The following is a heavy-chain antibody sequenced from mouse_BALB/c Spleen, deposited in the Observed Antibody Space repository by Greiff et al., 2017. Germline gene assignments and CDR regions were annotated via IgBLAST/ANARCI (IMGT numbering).Heavy chain of an antibody. V-gene: IGHV2-2*02. J-gene: IGHJ1*01. CDR3: ARRYGNFPWYFDV. CDR2: IWSGGST. D-gene: IGHD2-10*02. Sequence: VMLVESGPGLVQPSQSLSITCTVSGFSLTSYGVHWVRQSPGKGLEWLGVIWSGGSTDYNAAFISRLSISKDNSKSQVFFKMNSLQANDTAIYYCARRYGNFPWYFDVWGAGTTVTVSS. CDR1: GFSLTSYG.